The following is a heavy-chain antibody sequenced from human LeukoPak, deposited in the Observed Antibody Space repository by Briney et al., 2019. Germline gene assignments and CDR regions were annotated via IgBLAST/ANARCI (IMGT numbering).Heavy chain of an antibody. J-gene: IGHJ4*02. CDR3: ATYYDFWSGYYPFDY. Sequence: SVKVSCKASGGTFSSYAISWVRQAPGQGLEWMGRIIPIFGTANYAQKFQGRVTITTDESTSTAYMELSSLRSEDTAVYYCATYYDFWSGYYPFDYWGQGTLVTVSS. V-gene: IGHV1-69*05. CDR2: IIPIFGTA. D-gene: IGHD3-3*01. CDR1: GGTFSSYA.